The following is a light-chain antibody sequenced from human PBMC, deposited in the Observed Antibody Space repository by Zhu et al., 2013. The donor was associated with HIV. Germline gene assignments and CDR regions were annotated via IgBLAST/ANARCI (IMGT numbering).Light chain of an antibody. V-gene: IGKV1-17*01. CDR3: QQYSSYSYT. CDR1: QGIRND. CDR2: AAS. Sequence: IQMTQSPSSLSASVGDRVTITCRASQGIRNDLGWYQQKPGKAPKLLIYAASTLQSGVPSRFSGSKSGTDFTLTINSLQPEDFATYYCQQYSSYSYTFGQGTKLEIK. J-gene: IGKJ2*01.